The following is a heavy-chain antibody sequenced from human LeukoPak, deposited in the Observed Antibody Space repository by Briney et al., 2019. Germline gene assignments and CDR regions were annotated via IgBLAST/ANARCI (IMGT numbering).Heavy chain of an antibody. CDR1: GFTFSNYG. CDR2: IWYDGSNK. J-gene: IGHJ4*02. V-gene: IGHV3-33*06. CDR3: AKAVEGAFDY. Sequence: GGSLRLSCAAYGFTFSNYGMHWVRQAPGKGLEWVAVIWYDGSNKYYADSVKGRFTISRDNSKNTLYLQMNRLRAEDTAVYYCAKAVEGAFDYWGQGTLVAVSS. D-gene: IGHD6-19*01.